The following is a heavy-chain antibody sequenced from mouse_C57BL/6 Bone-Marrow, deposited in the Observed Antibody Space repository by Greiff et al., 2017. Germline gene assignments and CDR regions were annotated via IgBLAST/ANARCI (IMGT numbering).Heavy chain of an antibody. CDR1: GYTFTSYG. Sequence: VQLQQSGAELARPGASVKLSCKASGYTFTSYGISWVKQRTGQGLEWIGEIYPRSGNTYYNEKLKGKATLTADKPSSTAYMELRSLTSEDSAVYSSARGGYDYDGFAYWGQGTLVTVSA. CDR3: ARGGYDYDGFAY. D-gene: IGHD2-4*01. V-gene: IGHV1-81*01. CDR2: IYPRSGNT. J-gene: IGHJ3*01.